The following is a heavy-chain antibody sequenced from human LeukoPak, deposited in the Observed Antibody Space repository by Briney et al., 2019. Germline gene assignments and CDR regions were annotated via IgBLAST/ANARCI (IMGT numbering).Heavy chain of an antibody. J-gene: IGHJ3*02. Sequence: GGSLRLSCAVSGFTFSNYWMSWVRQAPGKGPEWVANIKQDGYEKYYVDSVKGRFTISRDNAKNSLYLQMDSLRAEDTAVFYCARAYSSSSGKNAFDIWGQGTVVIVSS. CDR2: IKQDGYEK. V-gene: IGHV3-7*03. D-gene: IGHD6-6*01. CDR3: ARAYSSSSGKNAFDI. CDR1: GFTFSNYW.